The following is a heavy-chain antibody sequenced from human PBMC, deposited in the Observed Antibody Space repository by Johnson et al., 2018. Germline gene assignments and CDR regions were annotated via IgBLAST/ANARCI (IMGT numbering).Heavy chain of an antibody. CDR1: GFTFDDYA. CDR2: ISWNSGSI. Sequence: VQLVQSGGGLVQPGRSLRLSCAASGFTFDDYAMHWVRQAPGKGLEWVSGISWNSGSIGYADSVKGRFTISRDNAKNSLYLQMNSLRAEDTALYYCAKDTGYYDSSGYYGYFQHWGQGTLVTVSS. V-gene: IGHV3-9*01. J-gene: IGHJ1*01. D-gene: IGHD3-22*01. CDR3: AKDTGYYDSSGYYGYFQH.